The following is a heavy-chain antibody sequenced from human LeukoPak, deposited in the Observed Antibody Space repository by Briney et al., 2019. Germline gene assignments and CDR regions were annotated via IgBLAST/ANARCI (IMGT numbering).Heavy chain of an antibody. CDR2: IYYSGST. CDR1: GGSISSSTYY. D-gene: IGHD2-21*01. V-gene: IGHV4-39*07. CDR3: ARESPGVNFDY. Sequence: PSETLSLTCTVSGGSISSSTYYWGWIRQPPGKGLEWIGTIYYSGSTYYNPSLKSRVTISVDTSKNQFSLKVRSVTAADTAVYYCARESPGVNFDYWGQGTLVTVSS. J-gene: IGHJ4*02.